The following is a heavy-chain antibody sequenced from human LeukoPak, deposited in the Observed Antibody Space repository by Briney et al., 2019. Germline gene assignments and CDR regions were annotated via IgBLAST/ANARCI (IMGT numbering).Heavy chain of an antibody. Sequence: SETLSLTCTVSGGSISSYYWSWIRQPPGKGLEWIGYIYYSGTTNYNPSLKSRVTISVDTSKNQFSLKLSSVTAADTAVYYCARGPLFAYWGQGTLVTVSS. CDR2: IYYSGTT. V-gene: IGHV4-59*12. CDR3: ARGPLFAY. CDR1: GGSISSYY. J-gene: IGHJ4*02.